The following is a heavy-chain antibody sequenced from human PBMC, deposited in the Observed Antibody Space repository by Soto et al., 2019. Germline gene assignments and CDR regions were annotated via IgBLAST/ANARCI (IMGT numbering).Heavy chain of an antibody. CDR2: IYATGTT. Sequence: XETLSLPWTVSCASTSGFYWSWIRKSAGKGLEWIGRIYATGTTDYNPSLKSRVMMSVDTSKKQFSLKLRSVTAADTAVYYCVRDGTKTLRDWFDSWGQGISVTVSS. D-gene: IGHD1-1*01. J-gene: IGHJ5*01. V-gene: IGHV4-4*07. CDR3: VRDGTKTLRDWFDS. CDR1: CASTSGFY.